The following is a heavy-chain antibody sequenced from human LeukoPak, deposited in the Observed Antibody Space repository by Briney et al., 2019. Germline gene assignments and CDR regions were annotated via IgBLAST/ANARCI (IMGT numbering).Heavy chain of an antibody. Sequence: ASVKVSCKASGYTFTGYYMHWVRQAPGQGLEWMGWINPNSGGTNYAQKFQGRVTMTRDTSISTAYMELSRLRSDDTAVYYCARGYCSSTSCYIYYYHGMDVWGQGTTVTVSS. CDR3: ARGYCSSTSCYIYYYHGMDV. CDR1: GYTFTGYY. CDR2: INPNSGGT. J-gene: IGHJ6*02. V-gene: IGHV1-2*02. D-gene: IGHD2-2*02.